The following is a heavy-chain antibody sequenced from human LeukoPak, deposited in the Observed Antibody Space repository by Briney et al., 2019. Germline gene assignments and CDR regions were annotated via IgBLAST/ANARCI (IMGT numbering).Heavy chain of an antibody. CDR1: GFTFSSYS. Sequence: GGSLRLSCAASGFTFSSYSMNWVRQAPGKVLEWVSSISSSSSYIYYADSVKGRFTISRDNAKNSLYLQMNSLRAEDTAVYYCARVTKLELRFNYFDYWGQGTLVTVSS. CDR2: ISSSSSYI. V-gene: IGHV3-21*01. J-gene: IGHJ4*02. D-gene: IGHD1-7*01. CDR3: ARVTKLELRFNYFDY.